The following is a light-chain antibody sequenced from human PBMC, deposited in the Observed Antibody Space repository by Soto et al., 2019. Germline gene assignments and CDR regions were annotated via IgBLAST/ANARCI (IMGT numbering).Light chain of an antibody. CDR3: QSYDSSLSGWL. CDR2: GDS. Sequence: QAVVTQPPSVSGAPGQRVTISCTGSSSNIGAGYNVHWYQQVPGTAPKLLIYGDSNRPSGVPDRFSGSKSGTSASLAITGLQAEDEADYYCQSYDSSLSGWLFGGGTKLPS. V-gene: IGLV1-40*01. J-gene: IGLJ3*02. CDR1: SSNIGAGYN.